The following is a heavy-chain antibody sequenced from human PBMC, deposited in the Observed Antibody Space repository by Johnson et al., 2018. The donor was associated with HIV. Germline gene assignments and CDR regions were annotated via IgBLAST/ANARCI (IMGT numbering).Heavy chain of an antibody. Sequence: VQLVESGGGLVQPGGSLRLSCAASGFTFSSYAMSWVRQAPGKGLEWVSIIYSGGSTYYTRSVKGRFTIARDNSKNMLFLQINSLRVEDTAVYYCARVRVGAFDIWGQGTLVTVSS. CDR2: IYSGGST. CDR3: ARVRVGAFDI. D-gene: IGHD1-26*01. CDR1: GFTFSSYA. V-gene: IGHV3-23*03. J-gene: IGHJ3*02.